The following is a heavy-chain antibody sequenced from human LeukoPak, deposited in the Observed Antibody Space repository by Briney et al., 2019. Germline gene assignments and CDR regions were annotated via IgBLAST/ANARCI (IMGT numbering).Heavy chain of an antibody. J-gene: IGHJ6*02. CDR1: GFTFSSYG. Sequence: GGSLRLSCAASGFTFSSYGMHWVRQAPGKGLEWVAVIWYDGSNKYYADSVKGRFTISRGNSKNTLYLQMNSLRAEDTAVYYCARDGYYGSGSYYNYYYYYGMDVWGQGTTVTVSS. CDR2: IWYDGSNK. CDR3: ARDGYYGSGSYYNYYYYYGMDV. V-gene: IGHV3-33*01. D-gene: IGHD3-10*01.